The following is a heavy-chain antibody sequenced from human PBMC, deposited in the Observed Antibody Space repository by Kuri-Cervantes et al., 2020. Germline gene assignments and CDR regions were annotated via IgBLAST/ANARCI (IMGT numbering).Heavy chain of an antibody. D-gene: IGHD3-22*01. Sequence: ASVKVSCKASGYTFTSYDINWVRQATGQGLEWMGWMNPNSGNTGYAQKFQGRVTMTRNTSISTAYMELRSLRSDDTAVYYCARAPYYYDSGYYYMDVWGKGTTVTVSS. J-gene: IGHJ6*03. CDR1: GYTFTSYD. V-gene: IGHV1-8*02. CDR2: MNPNSGNT. CDR3: ARAPYYYDSGYYYMDV.